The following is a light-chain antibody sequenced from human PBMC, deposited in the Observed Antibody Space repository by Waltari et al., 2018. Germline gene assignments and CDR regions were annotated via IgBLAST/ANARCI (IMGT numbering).Light chain of an antibody. Sequence: DIVMTQSPRSLPVTPVEPPSISFRSSPSLQIHIGDNDLDWYLQKPGQSPQLLIYLGSNRASGVPDRFSGSGSGTDFTLKISRVEAEDVGVYYCMQVLQPPLTLGGGTNVEIK. J-gene: IGKJ4*01. CDR1: PSLQIHIGDND. V-gene: IGKV2-28*01. CDR2: LGS. CDR3: MQVLQPPLT.